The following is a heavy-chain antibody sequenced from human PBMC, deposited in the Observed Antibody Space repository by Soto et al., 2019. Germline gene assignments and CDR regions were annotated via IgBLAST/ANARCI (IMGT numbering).Heavy chain of an antibody. CDR2: IIPILGIA. V-gene: IGHV1-69*04. CDR1: GGTFSSYT. J-gene: IGHJ5*02. CDR3: VRDEISSAGLDP. Sequence: SVKVSCKASGGTFSSYTISWVRQAPGQGLEWMGRIIPILGIANYAQKFQGRVTITADKSTSTAYMELSSLRSEDTAFYYCVRDEISSAGLDPWGQGTLVTVSS.